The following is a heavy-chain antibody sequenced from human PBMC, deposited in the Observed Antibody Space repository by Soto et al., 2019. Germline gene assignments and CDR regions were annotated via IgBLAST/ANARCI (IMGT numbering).Heavy chain of an antibody. CDR3: AREYCGPEWCMLHNWFDP. Sequence: QVQLVQSGAEVKKPGSSVKVSCKASGGTFSSYAISWVRQAPGQGLEWVGGIIPIFGTANYAQKFQGRVTITADESTSTAYMELSSLRSEDTAVYYCAREYCGPEWCMLHNWFDPWGQGTLVTVSS. CDR1: GGTFSSYA. J-gene: IGHJ5*02. CDR2: IIPIFGTA. D-gene: IGHD2-8*01. V-gene: IGHV1-69*01.